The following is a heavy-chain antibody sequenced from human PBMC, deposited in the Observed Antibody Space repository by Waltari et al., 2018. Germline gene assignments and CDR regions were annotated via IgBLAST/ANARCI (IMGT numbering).Heavy chain of an antibody. CDR3: ARVGGVGATYFDY. CDR2: IYTSGGT. D-gene: IGHD1-26*01. V-gene: IGHV4-61*02. CDR1: GGSISSGSYY. Sequence: QVQLQESGPGLVKPSQTLSLTCTVSGGSISSGSYYWSWIRQPTGKGLEWIGRIYTSGGTNYNPSLKSRVTISVDTSKNQFSLKLSSVTAADTAVYYCARVGGVGATYFDYWGQGTLVTVSS. J-gene: IGHJ4*02.